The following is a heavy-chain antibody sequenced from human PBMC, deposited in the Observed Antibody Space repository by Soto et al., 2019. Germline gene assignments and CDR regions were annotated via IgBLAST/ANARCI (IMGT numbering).Heavy chain of an antibody. V-gene: IGHV4-31*03. CDR2: IYYSGST. Sequence: QVQLQESGPGLVKPSQTLSLTCTVSGGSISSGDYYWSWIRQHPGKGLEWIGYIYYSGSTYYNPSLTSRVTRSVDTSKNQFSRKLSSVTAADTAVYYCARWWSGSRQGFDPWGQGTLVTVSS. J-gene: IGHJ5*02. CDR3: ARWWSGSRQGFDP. D-gene: IGHD3-3*01. CDR1: GGSISSGDYY.